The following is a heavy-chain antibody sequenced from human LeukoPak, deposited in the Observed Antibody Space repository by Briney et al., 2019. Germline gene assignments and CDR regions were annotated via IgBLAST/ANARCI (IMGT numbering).Heavy chain of an antibody. D-gene: IGHD5-18*01. Sequence: SETLSLTCAVYGGSFSGYYWSWIRQPPGKGLEWIGVINHSGSTNYNPSLKSRVTISVDTSKNQFSLKLSSVTAADTAVYYCARGEFGGYSYGSNWFDPWGQGTLVTVSS. CDR1: GGSFSGYY. J-gene: IGHJ5*02. CDR3: ARGEFGGYSYGSNWFDP. CDR2: INHSGST. V-gene: IGHV4-34*01.